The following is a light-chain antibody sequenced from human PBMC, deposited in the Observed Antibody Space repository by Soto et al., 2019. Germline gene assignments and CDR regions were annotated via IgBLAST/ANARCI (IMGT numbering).Light chain of an antibody. CDR2: GVS. Sequence: ETVLTQSPGTLSLSPGERATLSCRASQSISSIYLAWYQQKPAQAPRLLIYGVSNRATGIPDRFSGSGSGTDFTLTISSVEPEDFEVYYCQQYGSSPWTFGQGTKVEIK. CDR1: QSISSIY. J-gene: IGKJ1*01. V-gene: IGKV3-20*01. CDR3: QQYGSSPWT.